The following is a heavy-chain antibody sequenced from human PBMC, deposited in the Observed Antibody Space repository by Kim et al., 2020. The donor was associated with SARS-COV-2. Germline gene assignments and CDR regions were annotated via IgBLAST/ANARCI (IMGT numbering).Heavy chain of an antibody. V-gene: IGHV3-53*01. CDR3: ARDGSSWYGAFDI. J-gene: IGHJ3*02. CDR2: IYSGGST. D-gene: IGHD6-13*01. Sequence: GGSLRLSCAASGFTVSSNYMGWVRQAPGKGLEWVSVIYSGGSTYYADSVKGGFTISRDNSKNTLYLQMNSLRAEDTAVYYCARDGSSWYGAFDIWGQGT. CDR1: GFTVSSNY.